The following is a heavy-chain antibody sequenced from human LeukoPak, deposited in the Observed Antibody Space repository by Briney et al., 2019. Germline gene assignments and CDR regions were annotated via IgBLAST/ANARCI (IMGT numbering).Heavy chain of an antibody. CDR2: IYYSGST. D-gene: IGHD6-13*01. CDR1: GGSISSSSYY. V-gene: IGHV4-39*01. CDR3: ARQVREQLVLGFDY. J-gene: IGHJ4*02. Sequence: PSETLSLTCTVSGGSISSSSYYWGWIRQPPGKGLEWIGSIYYSGSTYYNPSLKSRVTISVDTSKNQFSLKLSSVTAADTAVYYCARQVREQLVLGFDYWGQGTLVTVSS.